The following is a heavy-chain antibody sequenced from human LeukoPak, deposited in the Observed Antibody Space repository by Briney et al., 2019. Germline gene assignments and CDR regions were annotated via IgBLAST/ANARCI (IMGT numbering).Heavy chain of an antibody. Sequence: GGSLRLSCAASGFTFSSYWMSWVRQAPGKGLEWVANIKQDGSEKYYVDSVKGRFTISRDNAKNSLYLQMNSLRAEDTAVYYCARGSLAYCGGDCYSGTNWFDPWGQGTLVTVSS. CDR1: GFTFSSYW. CDR2: IKQDGSEK. D-gene: IGHD2-21*02. J-gene: IGHJ5*02. CDR3: ARGSLAYCGGDCYSGTNWFDP. V-gene: IGHV3-7*01.